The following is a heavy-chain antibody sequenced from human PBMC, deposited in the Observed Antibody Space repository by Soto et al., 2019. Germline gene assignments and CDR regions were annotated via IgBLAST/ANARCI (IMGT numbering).Heavy chain of an antibody. CDR2: IYYSGST. CDR3: ARGYPQFDP. V-gene: IGHV4-59*01. Sequence: SETLSLTCTVSGGSTSSYYWSWIRQPPGKGLEWIGYIYYSGSTNYNPSLKSRVTISVDTSKNQFSLKLGSVTAADTAVYYCARGYPQFDPWGQGTLVTV. CDR1: GGSTSSYY. D-gene: IGHD1-1*01. J-gene: IGHJ5*02.